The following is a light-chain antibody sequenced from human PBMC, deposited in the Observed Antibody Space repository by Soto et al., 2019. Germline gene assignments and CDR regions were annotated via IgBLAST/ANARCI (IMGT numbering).Light chain of an antibody. CDR2: EVS. CDR3: SSYAASNTIYV. Sequence: QSALTQPPSASGSPGQSVTISCTGTSSDVGGYNYVSWYQQHPGKAPKLMIYEVSKRPSGVPDRFSGSKSGNTASLTVSGLQAEDEADYYCSSYAASNTIYVFGTGTKVTVL. CDR1: SSDVGGYNY. J-gene: IGLJ1*01. V-gene: IGLV2-8*01.